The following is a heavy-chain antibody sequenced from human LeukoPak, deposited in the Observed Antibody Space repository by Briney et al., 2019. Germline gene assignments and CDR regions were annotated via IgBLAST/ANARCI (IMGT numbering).Heavy chain of an antibody. D-gene: IGHD5/OR15-5a*01. J-gene: IGHJ4*02. CDR3: ARRRYSVYDFDY. Sequence: GGSLILSCAASGFTFSSYGMHWVRQAPGKGLEWVAVIWSDGSNKYYADSVKGRFTISRDNSKNTLYPQMNSLRAEDTAVYYCARRRYSVYDFDYWGQGTLVTVSS. CDR2: IWSDGSNK. V-gene: IGHV3-33*01. CDR1: GFTFSSYG.